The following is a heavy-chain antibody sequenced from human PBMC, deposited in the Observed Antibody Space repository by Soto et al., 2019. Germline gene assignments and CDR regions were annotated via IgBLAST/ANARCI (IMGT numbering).Heavy chain of an antibody. J-gene: IGHJ4*02. D-gene: IGHD2-2*01. V-gene: IGHV1-2*04. CDR3: ARDGGIDCSSTSCYAPLHY. Sequence: QVPLVQSGAEVKKPGASVKVSCKASGYTFTGYYMHWVRQAPGQGLEWMGWINPNSGGTNYAQKFQGWVTMTRDTSISTAYMELSRLRSDDTAVYYCARDGGIDCSSTSCYAPLHYWGQGTLVTVSS. CDR2: INPNSGGT. CDR1: GYTFTGYY.